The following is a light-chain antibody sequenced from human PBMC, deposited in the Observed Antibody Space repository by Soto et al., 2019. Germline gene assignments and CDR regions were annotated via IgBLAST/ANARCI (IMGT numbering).Light chain of an antibody. CDR3: QKYNSAPQT. J-gene: IGKJ1*01. Sequence: DFQMTQSPSSLSASVGDRVTITCRASQGISNYLAWYQQKPGKVPKLLIYAASTLQSGVPSRFSGSGSGTDFTLTISSLQTEDVATYFCQKYNSAPQTFGQGTKVEIK. CDR1: QGISNY. V-gene: IGKV1-27*01. CDR2: AAS.